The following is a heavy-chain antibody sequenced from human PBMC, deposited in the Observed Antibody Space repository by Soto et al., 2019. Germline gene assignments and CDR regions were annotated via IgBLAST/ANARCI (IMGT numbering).Heavy chain of an antibody. J-gene: IGHJ4*02. Sequence: QVQLQESGPELVKPSQTLSLTCTVSGGSISSGGYYWSWIRQHPGKGLEWIGYLYYSGSTYYNPSLKSRVTISADTSKNRFSRKLSSVTAADTAVYYCARYCSGGSCYSSHFDYWGQGTLVTVSS. CDR2: LYYSGST. CDR3: ARYCSGGSCYSSHFDY. CDR1: GGSISSGGYY. D-gene: IGHD2-15*01. V-gene: IGHV4-31*03.